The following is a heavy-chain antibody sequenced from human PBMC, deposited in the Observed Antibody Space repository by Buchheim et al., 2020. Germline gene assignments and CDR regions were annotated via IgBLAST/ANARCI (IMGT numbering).Heavy chain of an antibody. CDR1: GGSFSGYY. CDR2: INHSGST. Sequence: QVQLQQWGAGLLKPSETLSLTCAVYGGSFSGYYWSWIRQPPGKGLEWIGEINHSGSTNYNPSLKSRVTISVDTSKNQFSLKLSSVTAADTAVYYCARSTGIAARPGTYYYYYYGMDVWGQGTT. J-gene: IGHJ6*02. CDR3: ARSTGIAARPGTYYYYYYGMDV. D-gene: IGHD6-6*01. V-gene: IGHV4-34*01.